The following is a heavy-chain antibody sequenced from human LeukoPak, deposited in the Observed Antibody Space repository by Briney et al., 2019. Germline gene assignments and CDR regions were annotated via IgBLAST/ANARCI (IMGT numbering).Heavy chain of an antibody. D-gene: IGHD1-26*01. CDR2: ISAYNGNT. J-gene: IGHJ4*02. CDR1: GYTFTNYG. V-gene: IGHV1-18*01. Sequence: ASLKVSCKASGYTFTNYGISWVRQAPGQGLDWMGWISAYNGNTNYAQKLQGRVTMTTDTSTTTAYMELRSLRSDDTAVYYCARPIQVGATFFDYWGQGTLVTVSS. CDR3: ARPIQVGATFFDY.